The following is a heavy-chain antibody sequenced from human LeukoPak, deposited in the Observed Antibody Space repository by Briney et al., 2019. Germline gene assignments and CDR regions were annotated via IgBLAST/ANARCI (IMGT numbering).Heavy chain of an antibody. D-gene: IGHD3-10*01. J-gene: IGHJ6*03. CDR1: GYTFTSYD. CDR3: ARDPRLLWFGESYYMDV. V-gene: IGHV1-18*01. Sequence: ASVKVSCKASGYTFTSYDINWVRQATGQGLEWMGWMNPNSGNTNYAQKLQGRVTMTTDTSTSTAYMELRSLRSDDTAVYYCARDPRLLWFGESYYMDVWGKGTTVTISS. CDR2: MNPNSGNT.